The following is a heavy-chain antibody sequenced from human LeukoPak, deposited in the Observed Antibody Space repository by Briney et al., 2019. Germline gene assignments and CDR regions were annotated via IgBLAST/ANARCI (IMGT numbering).Heavy chain of an antibody. D-gene: IGHD3-22*01. CDR3: AKDPQNDYDSSGYYVD. Sequence: PGGSLRLSCAASGFTFDDYAMHWVRQAPGKGLEWVSGISWNSGSIGYADSVKGRFTISRDNAKNSLYLQMNSLRAEDTALYYCAKDPQNDYDSSGYYVDWGQGTLVTVSS. V-gene: IGHV3-9*01. J-gene: IGHJ4*02. CDR1: GFTFDDYA. CDR2: ISWNSGSI.